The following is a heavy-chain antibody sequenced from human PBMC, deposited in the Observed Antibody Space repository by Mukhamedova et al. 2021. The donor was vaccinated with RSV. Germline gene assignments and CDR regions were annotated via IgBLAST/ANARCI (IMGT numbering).Heavy chain of an antibody. V-gene: IGHV4-30-4*08. CDR3: ARDLGISAFDI. D-gene: IGHD6-13*01. CDR1: SGDYY. Sequence: SGDYYWSWIRQPPGKGLEWIGYIYYSGSTYYNPSLKSRVTISVDTSKNQFSLKLSSVTAADTAVYYCARDLGISAFDIWGQGTMV. J-gene: IGHJ3*02. CDR2: IYYSGST.